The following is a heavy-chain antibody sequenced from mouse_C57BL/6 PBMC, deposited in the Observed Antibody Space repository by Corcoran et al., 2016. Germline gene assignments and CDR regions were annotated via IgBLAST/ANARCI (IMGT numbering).Heavy chain of an antibody. J-gene: IGHJ3*01. CDR2: INPNNGGT. D-gene: IGHD4-1*01. V-gene: IGHV1-26*01. CDR1: GYTFTDYY. Sequence: EVQLQQSGPELVKPGASVKISCKASGYTFTDYYMNWVKQSHGKSLEWIGDINPNNGGTSYNQKFKGNATLTVDKSSSTAYMELRSLTSADSAVYYGASQRGHNWAWFAYWGQGTLVTVSA. CDR3: ASQRGHNWAWFAY.